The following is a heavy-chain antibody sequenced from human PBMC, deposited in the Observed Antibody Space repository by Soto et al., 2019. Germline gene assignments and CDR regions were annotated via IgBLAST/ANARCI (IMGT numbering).Heavy chain of an antibody. D-gene: IGHD3-22*01. CDR2: INPNSGGT. J-gene: IGHJ3*02. CDR3: ARDHYYDSSGYYYAPQDAFDI. V-gene: IGHV1-2*02. CDR1: GYTFTGYY. Sequence: GASVKVSCKASGYTFTGYYMHWVRQAPGQGLEWMRWINPNSGGTNYAQKFQGRVTMTRDTSISTAYMELSRLRSDDTAVYYCARDHYYDSSGYYYAPQDAFDIWGQGTMVTVSS.